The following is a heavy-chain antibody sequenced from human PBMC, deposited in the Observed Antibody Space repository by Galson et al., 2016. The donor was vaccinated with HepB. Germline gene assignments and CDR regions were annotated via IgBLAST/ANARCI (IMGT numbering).Heavy chain of an antibody. Sequence: SVKVSCKASGYTFTGYQMHWVRQAPGQGLEWMGWINPNNSDTNFAQKFQGSVTMTRDTSIRTAYMELSRLRSDDTAVYYCARSRFLEWVFLDYWGQRTLVTVSS. V-gene: IGHV1-2*04. CDR2: INPNNSDT. CDR3: ARSRFLEWVFLDY. D-gene: IGHD3-3*01. CDR1: GYTFTGYQ. J-gene: IGHJ4*02.